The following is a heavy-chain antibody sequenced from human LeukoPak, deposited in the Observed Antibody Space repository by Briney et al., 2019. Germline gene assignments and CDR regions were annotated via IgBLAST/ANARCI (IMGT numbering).Heavy chain of an antibody. D-gene: IGHD2-21*02. CDR2: INAGSGNT. CDR1: GGTFSSYA. CDR3: ASSSGTAGFDY. V-gene: IGHV1-3*01. J-gene: IGHJ4*02. Sequence: ASVKVSCKASGGTFSSYAISWVRQAPGQRLEWMGWINAGSGNTKYSQKFQGRVTITRDTSASTAYMELSSLRSEDTAVYYCASSSGTAGFDYWGQGTLVTVSS.